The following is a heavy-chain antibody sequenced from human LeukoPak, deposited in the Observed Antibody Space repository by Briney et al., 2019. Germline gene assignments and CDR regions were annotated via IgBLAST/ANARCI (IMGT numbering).Heavy chain of an antibody. CDR3: ASYYDSSGYPSQPDYYYGMDV. CDR2: IIPIFGIA. J-gene: IGHJ6*02. D-gene: IGHD3-22*01. V-gene: IGHV1-69*04. CDR1: RGTFSSYA. Sequence: GASVKVSCKASRGTFSSYAISWVRQAPGQGLEWMGRIIPIFGIANYAQKFQGRVTITADKSTSTAYMELSSLRSEDTAVYYCASYYDSSGYPSQPDYYYGMDVWGQGTTVTVSS.